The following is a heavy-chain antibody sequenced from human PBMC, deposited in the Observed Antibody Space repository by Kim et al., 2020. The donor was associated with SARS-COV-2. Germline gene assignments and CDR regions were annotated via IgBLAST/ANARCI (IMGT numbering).Heavy chain of an antibody. Sequence: VRNELTHSRDNSKNTRYLQMNSLRAEDTAVYYCARENYDSSGYYYYGMDVWGQGTTVTVSS. D-gene: IGHD3-22*01. J-gene: IGHJ6*02. V-gene: IGHV3-53*01. CDR3: ARENYDSSGYYYYGMDV.